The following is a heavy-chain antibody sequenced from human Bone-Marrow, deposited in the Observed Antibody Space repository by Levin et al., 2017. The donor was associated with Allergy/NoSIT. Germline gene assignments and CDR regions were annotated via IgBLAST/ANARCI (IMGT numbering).Heavy chain of an antibody. CDR1: GGSISSYY. J-gene: IGHJ4*02. CDR2: IFYSGTT. D-gene: IGHD5-24*01. V-gene: IGHV4-59*01. Sequence: SETLSLTCTVSGGSISSYYWSWIRQPPGKGLECIGYIFYSGTTNYNPSLKSRVTISVDTSKNQFSLKLSSVTAADTAVYYCARSSRDGYAYFDCWGQGTLVTVSS. CDR3: ARSSRDGYAYFDC.